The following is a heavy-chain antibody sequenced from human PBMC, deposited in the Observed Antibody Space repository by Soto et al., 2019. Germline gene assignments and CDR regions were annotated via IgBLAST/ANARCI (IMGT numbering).Heavy chain of an antibody. J-gene: IGHJ6*02. D-gene: IGHD3-10*01. CDR1: GFTFSSYG. V-gene: IGHV3-33*01. CDR3: ARDTSITMVRGAPRGYYYYGMDV. CDR2: IWYDGSNK. Sequence: GGSLRLSCAASGFTFSSYGMHWVRQAPGKGLEWVAVIWYDGSNKYYADSVKGRFTISRDNSKNTLYLQMNSLRAEDTAVYYCARDTSITMVRGAPRGYYYYGMDVWGQGTTVTSP.